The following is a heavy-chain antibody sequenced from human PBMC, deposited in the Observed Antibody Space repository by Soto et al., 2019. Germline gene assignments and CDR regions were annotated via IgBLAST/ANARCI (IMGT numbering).Heavy chain of an antibody. J-gene: IGHJ6*02. Sequence: SVKVSCKASGGTFSSYAISWVRQAPGQGLEWMGGIIPIFGTANYAQKFQGRVTITADESTSTAYMELSSLRSEDTAVYYCAREYAAMVIFGYHYGMDVWGQGTTVTVSS. D-gene: IGHD5-18*01. CDR2: IIPIFGTA. CDR3: AREYAAMVIFGYHYGMDV. V-gene: IGHV1-69*13. CDR1: GGTFSSYA.